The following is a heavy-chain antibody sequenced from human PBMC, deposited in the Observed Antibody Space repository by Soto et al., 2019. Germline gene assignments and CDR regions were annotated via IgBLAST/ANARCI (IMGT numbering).Heavy chain of an antibody. CDR3: ARAVAVAADFDY. V-gene: IGHV1-3*05. CDR2: INAGNGNT. CDR1: GYTFTGYA. Sequence: QVQLVQSGAEEKKPGASVKVSCKASGYTFTGYAMHWVRQAPGQRLEWMGWINAGNGNTKYSQKFQGRVTITRDTSASTAYMELSSLRAEDTAVYYCARAVAVAADFDYWGQGTLCTVSS. J-gene: IGHJ4*02. D-gene: IGHD6-19*01.